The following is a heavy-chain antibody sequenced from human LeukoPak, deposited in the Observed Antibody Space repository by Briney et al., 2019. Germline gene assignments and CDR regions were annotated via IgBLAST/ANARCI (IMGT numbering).Heavy chain of an antibody. V-gene: IGHV3-74*01. Sequence: GRSLRLSCAASEFTFSTYGMHWVRQVPGKGLVWVSRINGDGTVTFYADSVKGRFTISRDNAKNTLFLQMNSLRAEDTAVYYRTPGGGRGTLVTVSS. CDR1: EFTFSTYG. J-gene: IGHJ4*02. CDR3: TPG. D-gene: IGHD3-10*01. CDR2: INGDGTVT.